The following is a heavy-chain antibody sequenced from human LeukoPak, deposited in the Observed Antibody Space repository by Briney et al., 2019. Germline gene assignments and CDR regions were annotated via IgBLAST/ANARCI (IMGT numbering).Heavy chain of an antibody. CDR1: GYTFTGYY. Sequence: ASVKVSCKASGYTFTGYYMHWVRQAPGQGLEWMGWMNPNSGNTGYAQKFQGRVTMTRNTSISTAYMELSSLRSEDTAVYYCARAGLTGRTYYYYMDVWGKGTTVTISS. J-gene: IGHJ6*03. V-gene: IGHV1-8*02. CDR3: ARAGLTGRTYYYYMDV. CDR2: MNPNSGNT. D-gene: IGHD1-14*01.